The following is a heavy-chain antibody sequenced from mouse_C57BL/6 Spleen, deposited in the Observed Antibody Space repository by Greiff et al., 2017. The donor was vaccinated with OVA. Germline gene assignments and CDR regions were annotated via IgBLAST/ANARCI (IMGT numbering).Heavy chain of an antibody. D-gene: IGHD4-1*01. CDR1: GFTFSSYT. Sequence: EVQGVESGGGLVKPGGSLKLSCAASGFTFSSYTMSWVRQTPEKRLEWVATISGGGGNTYYPDSVKGRFTISRDNAKNTLYLQMSSLRSEDTALYYCARLGDHAMDYWGQGTSVTVSS. J-gene: IGHJ4*01. CDR2: ISGGGGNT. CDR3: ARLGDHAMDY. V-gene: IGHV5-9*01.